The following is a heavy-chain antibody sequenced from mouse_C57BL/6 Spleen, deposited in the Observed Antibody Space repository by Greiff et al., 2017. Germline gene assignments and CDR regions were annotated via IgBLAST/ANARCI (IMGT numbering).Heavy chain of an antibody. CDR2: IDPENGDT. CDR1: GFNIKDDY. D-gene: IGHD1-1*01. Sequence: VHVKQSGAELVRPGASVKLSCTASGFNIKDDYMHWVKQRPEQGLEWIGWIDPENGDTEYASKFQGKATITADTSSNTAYLQLSSLTSEDTAVYYCTTELRIYYAMDYWGQGTSVTVSS. CDR3: TTELRIYYAMDY. J-gene: IGHJ4*01. V-gene: IGHV14-4*01.